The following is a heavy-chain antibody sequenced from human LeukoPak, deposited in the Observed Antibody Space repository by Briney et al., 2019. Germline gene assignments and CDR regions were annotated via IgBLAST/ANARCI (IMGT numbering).Heavy chain of an antibody. CDR3: PRELNCDILTCCLRPYFLP. J-gene: IGHJ5*02. V-gene: IGHV3-21*01. D-gene: IGHD3-9*01. CDR1: GFTFRSYS. CDR2: ISSSSTYI. Sequence: PGGSLRLSCAAPGFTFRSYSMNWVRQAPGKGLEWVSYISSSSTYIYYADSVKGRFTIPRDNANNPLYLQMNSLRADDPDEYYFPRELNCDILTCCLRPYFLPRGEAGLVTVSS.